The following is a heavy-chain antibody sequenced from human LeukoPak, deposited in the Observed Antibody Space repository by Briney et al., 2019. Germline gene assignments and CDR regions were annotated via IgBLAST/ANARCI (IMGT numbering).Heavy chain of an antibody. CDR3: AKDKGAGSSGFDP. V-gene: IGHV3-9*01. CDR2: ISWNSGSI. CDR1: GFTFDDYA. J-gene: IGHJ5*02. Sequence: GGSLRLSCAASGFTFDDYAMHWVRQAPGKGLGGVSGISWNSGSIGYADSVKGRFTISRDNAKNSLYLQMNSLRAGDTALYYCAKDKGAGSSGFDPWGQGTLVTVSS. D-gene: IGHD6-6*01.